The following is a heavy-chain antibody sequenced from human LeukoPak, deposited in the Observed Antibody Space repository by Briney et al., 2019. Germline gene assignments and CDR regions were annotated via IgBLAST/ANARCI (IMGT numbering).Heavy chain of an antibody. CDR2: INPNSGGT. J-gene: IGHJ6*03. D-gene: IGHD2-2*01. V-gene: IGHV1-2*02. Sequence: GASVKVSCKASGYTFTGYYMHWVRQAPGQGLEWMGWINPNSGGTNYAQKFQGRVTMTRDTSISTAYMELSRLRSDDTAVYYWARGEPTSVVVPAAIVYYYMDVWGKGTTVTISS. CDR1: GYTFTGYY. CDR3: ARGEPTSVVVPAAIVYYYMDV.